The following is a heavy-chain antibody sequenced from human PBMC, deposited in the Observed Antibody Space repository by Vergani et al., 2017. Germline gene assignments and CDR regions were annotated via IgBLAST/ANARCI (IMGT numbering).Heavy chain of an antibody. J-gene: IGHJ4*02. CDR2: IYYSGST. Sequence: QLQLQQSGPGLVQPSQTLSLTCIVSGDSSNNDDYYWSWIRQPPGKGLEWIGYIYYSGSTYQNPSLESRLTMSLDTSRTQFSLNLISVTAGDTAVYYFARVAGGSGGYYLGWRQATPVTVSS. CDR1: GDSSNNDDYY. CDR3: ARVAGGSGGYYLG. D-gene: IGHD3-22*01. V-gene: IGHV4-30-4*08.